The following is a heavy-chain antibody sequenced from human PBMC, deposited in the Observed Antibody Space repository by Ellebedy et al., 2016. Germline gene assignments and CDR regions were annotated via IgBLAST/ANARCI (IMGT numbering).Heavy chain of an antibody. CDR1: GRSFSAYY. D-gene: IGHD2-2*01. CDR3: ARGRYCSITSCPDYGMDV. V-gene: IGHV4-34*01. J-gene: IGHJ6*02. Sequence: SETLSLXXAVYGRSFSAYYWSWIRQTPVKGLEWIGEINPSGDTNYKSSLKGRVTILVDTSKNQFSLKLTSVTAADTAMYYCARGRYCSITSCPDYGMDVWGPGTAVTVSS. CDR2: INPSGDT.